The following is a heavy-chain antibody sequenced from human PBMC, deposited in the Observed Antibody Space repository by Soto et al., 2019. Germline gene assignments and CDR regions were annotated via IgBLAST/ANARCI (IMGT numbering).Heavy chain of an antibody. CDR2: TTYDGGSK. J-gene: IGHJ6*02. D-gene: IGHD1-1*01. Sequence: QGQLVESGGGVVQPGRSLRLSCAASGFSFSSYGMEWVRLAPGKGLEWVAATTYDGGSKHYVDSVKGRFTISRYNSKNTLSLHMNSLRVEDTATSYCAGALENPYFYYGLNVWGQGPTVTVAS. CDR1: GFSFSSYG. V-gene: IGHV3-30*03. CDR3: AGALENPYFYYGLNV.